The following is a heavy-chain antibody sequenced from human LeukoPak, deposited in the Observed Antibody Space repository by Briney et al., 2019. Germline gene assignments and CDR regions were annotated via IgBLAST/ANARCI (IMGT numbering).Heavy chain of an antibody. Sequence: PGGSLRLSCAASGFTFSTYSRKWVRQAPGKGLEGVSYISDSGAMYYADSVRGRFTISRENAQNSLFLQMNSLRAEDTAVYYCARDGGYRGYDADCWGQGTLITVSS. V-gene: IGHV3-48*01. D-gene: IGHD5-12*01. CDR1: GFTFSTYS. J-gene: IGHJ4*02. CDR2: ISDSGAM. CDR3: ARDGGYRGYDADC.